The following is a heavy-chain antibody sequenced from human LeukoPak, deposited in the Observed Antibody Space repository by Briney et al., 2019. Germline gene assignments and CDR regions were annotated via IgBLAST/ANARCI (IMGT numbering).Heavy chain of an antibody. J-gene: IGHJ5*02. CDR2: TYYRSKLYN. CDR1: GDSVSSNSAA. Sequence: SQTLSLTCAISGDSVSSNSAAWNWIRQSPSRGLEWLGRTYYRSKLYNDYAVSVKSLITINPDTSKNQFSLQLNSVTPEDTAVYYCARDLFNVWARWDWFDPWGQGTLVTVSS. CDR3: ARDLFNVWARWDWFDP. V-gene: IGHV6-1*01. D-gene: IGHD5-24*01.